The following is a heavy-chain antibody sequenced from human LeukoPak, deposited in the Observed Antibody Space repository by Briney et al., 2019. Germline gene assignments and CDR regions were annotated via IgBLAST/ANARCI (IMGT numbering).Heavy chain of an antibody. V-gene: IGHV3-30*04. CDR1: GFTFSSYA. CDR3: AKEGDDRFYGSGSYLPHY. D-gene: IGHD3-10*01. J-gene: IGHJ4*02. CDR2: ISYDGSNK. Sequence: GGSLRLSCAASGFTFSSYAMHWVRQAPGKGLEWVAVISYDGSNKYYADSVKGRFTVSRDNSKNTLFLQMNSLRGEDTAVYYCAKEGDDRFYGSGSYLPHYWGRGTLVTVSS.